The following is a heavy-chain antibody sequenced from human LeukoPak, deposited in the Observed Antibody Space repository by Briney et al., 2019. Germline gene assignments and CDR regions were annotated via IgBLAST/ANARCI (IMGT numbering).Heavy chain of an antibody. V-gene: IGHV4-34*01. CDR1: GGSFSGYY. Sequence: PSETLSLTCAVYGGSFSGYYWSWIRQPPGKGLEWIGEINHSGSTNYNPSLKSRVTISVDTSKNQFSLKLSSVTAADTAVYYCARGYDFWSGYYSYYFDYWGQGTLVTVSS. CDR2: INHSGST. CDR3: ARGYDFWSGYYSYYFDY. D-gene: IGHD3-3*01. J-gene: IGHJ4*02.